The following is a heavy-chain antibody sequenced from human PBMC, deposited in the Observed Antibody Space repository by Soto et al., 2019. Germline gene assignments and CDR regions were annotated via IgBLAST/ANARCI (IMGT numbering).Heavy chain of an antibody. V-gene: IGHV1-69*01. CDR1: GGTFGSYA. J-gene: IGHJ6*02. D-gene: IGHD2-2*01. CDR2: IIPNPGTA. CDR3: ARSQGSSTSLEIYYYYYYGMDV. Sequence: QAQLVQSGAEVKKPGSSVKVSCKASGGTFGSYAISWVRQAPGQGLEWMGGIIPNPGTANYAQKFQGRVTIAADESTSTAYMELSSLRSEDTAVYYCARSQGSSTSLEIYYYYYYGMDVWGQGTTVTVSS.